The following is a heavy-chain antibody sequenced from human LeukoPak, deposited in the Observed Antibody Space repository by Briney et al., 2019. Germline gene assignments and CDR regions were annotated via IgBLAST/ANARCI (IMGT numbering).Heavy chain of an antibody. Sequence: ASVKVSCKASGYTFTGYSIYWVRQAPGQGLEWMGGINPNSGDTNFAQKFQGRVTMTRDTSISTAYMELSGLRSDDTAIYYCARGYVRIEMGLGYWGQGTLVTVSS. V-gene: IGHV1-2*02. CDR3: ARGYVRIEMGLGY. J-gene: IGHJ4*02. CDR1: GYTFTGYS. CDR2: INPNSGDT. D-gene: IGHD3/OR15-3a*01.